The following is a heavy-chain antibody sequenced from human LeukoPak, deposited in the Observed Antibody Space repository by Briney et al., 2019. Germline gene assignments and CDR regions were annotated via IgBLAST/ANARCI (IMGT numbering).Heavy chain of an antibody. CDR3: AHRTGYCSGGSCYNQGFGYFDY. Sequence: SGPTLVNTTQTLTLTRTFSGFSLSTSGVGVGWIRQPPGKALEWLALIYRNDDKRYSPSLKSRLTVTKDTSKNQVVLTMTNLDPVDTATYCCAHRTGYCSGGSCYNQGFGYFDYWGQGTLVTVSS. J-gene: IGHJ4*02. D-gene: IGHD2-15*01. V-gene: IGHV2-5*01. CDR1: GFSLSTSGVG. CDR2: IYRNDDK.